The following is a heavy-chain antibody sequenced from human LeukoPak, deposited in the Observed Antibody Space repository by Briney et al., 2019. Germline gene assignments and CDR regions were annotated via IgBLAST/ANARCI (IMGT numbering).Heavy chain of an antibody. V-gene: IGHV3-23*01. CDR2: IGASGSST. CDR3: AKSPYYDSSGDAFEI. Sequence: GGSLRLSCAASGFTFSSYWMSWVRQAPGKGLEWVAAIGASGSSTYYAASVEGRFTISRDNAKETLYLQMDSLRADDTAVYFCAKSPYYDSSGDAFEIWGQGTLVTVSS. J-gene: IGHJ3*02. CDR1: GFTFSSYW. D-gene: IGHD3-22*01.